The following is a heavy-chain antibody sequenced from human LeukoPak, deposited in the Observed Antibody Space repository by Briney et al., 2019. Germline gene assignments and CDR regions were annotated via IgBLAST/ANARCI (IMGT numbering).Heavy chain of an antibody. Sequence: PGGSLRLSCAASGFTFSSYAMSWVRRAPGKGLEWVSAISGSGGSTYYADSVKGRFTISRDNSKNTLYLQMISLRAEDTAVYYCAKDGYRSYYYYYFYMDVWGKGTTVTISS. CDR1: GFTFSSYA. CDR2: ISGSGGST. J-gene: IGHJ6*03. V-gene: IGHV3-23*01. CDR3: AKDGYRSYYYYYFYMDV. D-gene: IGHD6-13*01.